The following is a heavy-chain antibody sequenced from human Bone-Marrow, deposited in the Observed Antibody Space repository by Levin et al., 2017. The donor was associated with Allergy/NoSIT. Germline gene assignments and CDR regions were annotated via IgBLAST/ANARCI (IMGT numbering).Heavy chain of an antibody. D-gene: IGHD4-17*01. CDR2: IYYSGST. J-gene: IGHJ4*02. Sequence: SETLSLTCTVSGGSISSSSYYWGWIRQPPGKGLEWIGSIYYSGSTYYNPSLKSRVTISVDTSKNQFSLKLRSVTAADTAVYYCAWLATTVTPWGQGTLVTVSS. CDR1: GGSISSSSYY. CDR3: AWLATTVTP. V-gene: IGHV4-39*01.